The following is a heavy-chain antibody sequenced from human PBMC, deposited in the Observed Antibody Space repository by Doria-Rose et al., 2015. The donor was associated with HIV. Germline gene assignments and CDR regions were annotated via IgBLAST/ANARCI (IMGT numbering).Heavy chain of an antibody. Sequence: VQLVQSGGGLVQPGRSLRLSCVGSGFSFESYAMHWVRLAPVKGLEWVAGISWDSCAKGNADSVEGRFTISRDNAKKSVYLEMRSLRPEDTAFYYCAKAPIIGPKYYFYMDVWGKGTSVTVSS. CDR3: AKAPIIGPKYYFYMDV. CDR2: ISWDSCAK. J-gene: IGHJ6*03. D-gene: IGHD3-3*01. CDR1: GFSFESYA. V-gene: IGHV3-9*01.